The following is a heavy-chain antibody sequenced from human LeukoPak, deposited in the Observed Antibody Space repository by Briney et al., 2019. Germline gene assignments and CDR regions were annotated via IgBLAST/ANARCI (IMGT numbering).Heavy chain of an antibody. CDR1: GGSISSGGYY. V-gene: IGHV4-30-2*01. D-gene: IGHD7-27*01. CDR3: ARESNWGDYYYYMDV. Sequence: SETLSLTCTVSGGSISSGGYYWSWIRQPPGKGLEWIGYIYHSGSTYYNPSLKSRVTISVDRSKNQFSLKLSSVTAADTAVYYCARESNWGDYYYYMDVWGKGTTVTVSS. J-gene: IGHJ6*03. CDR2: IYHSGST.